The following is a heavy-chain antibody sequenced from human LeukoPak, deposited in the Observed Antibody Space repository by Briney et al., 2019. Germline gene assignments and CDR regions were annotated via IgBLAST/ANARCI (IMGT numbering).Heavy chain of an antibody. Sequence: GGSLRLSCAASGFTFSDYYMSWIRQAPGKGLEWVSYISSSGSTIYYADSVKGRFTISRDNAKDSLYLQMNSLRAEDTAVYYCARADSGSYYGDAFDIWGQGTMVTVSS. CDR2: ISSSGSTI. CDR3: ARADSGSYYGDAFDI. J-gene: IGHJ3*02. CDR1: GFTFSDYY. D-gene: IGHD1-26*01. V-gene: IGHV3-11*01.